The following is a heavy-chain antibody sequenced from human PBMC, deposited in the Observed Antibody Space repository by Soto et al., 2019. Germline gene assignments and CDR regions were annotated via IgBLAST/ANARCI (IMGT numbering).Heavy chain of an antibody. Sequence: ASVKVSCKASGYTFTSYYMHWVRQAPGHGLEWMGIINPSGGSTSYAQKFQGRVTMTEDTSTDTAYMEPSRLRSEDTGVYYCATDPFYYDDTTGYYNMDVWGQGTTVTVS. CDR1: GYTFTSYY. CDR2: INPSGGST. V-gene: IGHV1-46*01. D-gene: IGHD3-22*01. J-gene: IGHJ6*02. CDR3: ATDPFYYDDTTGYYNMDV.